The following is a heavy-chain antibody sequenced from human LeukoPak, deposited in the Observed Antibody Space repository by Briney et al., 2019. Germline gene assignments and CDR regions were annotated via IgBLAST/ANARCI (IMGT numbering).Heavy chain of an antibody. CDR2: INHSGST. V-gene: IGHV4-34*01. Sequence: PSETLSLTCAVYGGSFSGYYWSWIRQPPGKGLDWIGEINHSGSTNYNPSLKSRVTISVDTSKNQFSLKLSSVTAADTAVYYCARRVTVTTLRYFDYWGQGTLVTVSS. D-gene: IGHD4-17*01. J-gene: IGHJ4*02. CDR1: GGSFSGYY. CDR3: ARRVTVTTLRYFDY.